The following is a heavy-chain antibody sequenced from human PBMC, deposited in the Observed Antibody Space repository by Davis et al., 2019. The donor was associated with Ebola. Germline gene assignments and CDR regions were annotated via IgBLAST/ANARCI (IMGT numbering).Heavy chain of an antibody. CDR1: GFTFSSYS. J-gene: IGHJ6*02. V-gene: IGHV3-21*01. CDR2: ISSSSSYI. CDR3: ARDRTMVRGVITLKNYYYGMDV. D-gene: IGHD3-10*01. Sequence: PGGSLRLSCAASGFTFSSYSMNWVRQAPGKGLEWVSSISSSSSYIYYADSVKGRFTISRDNSKKTLYLQMNSLRAEDTAVYYCARDRTMVRGVITLKNYYYGMDVWGQGTTVTVSS.